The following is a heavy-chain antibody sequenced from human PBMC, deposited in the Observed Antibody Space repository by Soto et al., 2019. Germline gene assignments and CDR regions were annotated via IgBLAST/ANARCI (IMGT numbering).Heavy chain of an antibody. V-gene: IGHV4-31*03. CDR2: IYYSGST. Sequence: PSETLSLTCTVSGGSISSGGYYWSWIRQHPGKGLEWIGYIYYSGSTYYNQSLKSRVTISVDTSKNQFSLKLSSVTAADTAVYYCARLNPTTTYYDFWSGTPWILDWFDPWGQGTLVTVSS. D-gene: IGHD3-3*01. CDR1: GGSISSGGYY. J-gene: IGHJ5*02. CDR3: ARLNPTTTYYDFWSGTPWILDWFDP.